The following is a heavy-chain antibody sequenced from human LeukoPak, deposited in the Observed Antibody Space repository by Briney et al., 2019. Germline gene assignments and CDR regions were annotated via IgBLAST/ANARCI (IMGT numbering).Heavy chain of an antibody. CDR3: VSSFYCSSTSCYSWFDP. V-gene: IGHV5-51*01. CDR1: GYSFTNNW. D-gene: IGHD2-2*01. J-gene: IGHJ5*02. Sequence: GESLKISCKGSGYSFTNNWIGWVRQMPGKGLEWMGITYPGDSNTRYSPSFQGQVTISADKSISSAYLQWSSLKASDTAMYYCVSSFYCSSTSCYSWFDPWGQGTLVTVSS. CDR2: TYPGDSNT.